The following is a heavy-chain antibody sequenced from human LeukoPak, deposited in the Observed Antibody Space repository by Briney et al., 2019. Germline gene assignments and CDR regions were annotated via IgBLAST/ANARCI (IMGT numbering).Heavy chain of an antibody. V-gene: IGHV3-48*03. CDR2: INSSGSTI. CDR3: ARGYDSSGSSHGGHGDC. Sequence: GGSLRLSCAPSGFTFSSYEMNWVRQAPGKGLEWGSYINSSGSTIYYADSVKGRFTISRDNAKNSLYLQMNRLRAEDTAVYYCARGYDSSGSSHGGHGDCWRQGTLVTVSS. D-gene: IGHD3-22*01. CDR1: GFTFSSYE. J-gene: IGHJ4*02.